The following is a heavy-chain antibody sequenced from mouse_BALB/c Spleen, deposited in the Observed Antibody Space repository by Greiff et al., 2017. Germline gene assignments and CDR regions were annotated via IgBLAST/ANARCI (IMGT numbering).Heavy chain of an antibody. CDR3: ARFPLYSSFAY. CDR2: IDPANGNT. V-gene: IGHV14-3*02. D-gene: IGHD2-1*01. Sequence: EVQLQQSGAELVKPGASVKLSCTASGFNIKDTYMHWVKQRPEPGLEWIGRIDPANGNTKYDPKFQGKATITADTSSNTAYLQLSSLTSEDTAVYYCARFPLYSSFAYWGQGTLVTVSA. CDR1: GFNIKDTY. J-gene: IGHJ3*01.